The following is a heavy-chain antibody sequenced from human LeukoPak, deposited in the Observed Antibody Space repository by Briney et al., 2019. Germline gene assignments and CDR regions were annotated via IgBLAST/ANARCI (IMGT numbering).Heavy chain of an antibody. CDR3: AKAHDFWSGYYGSGWFDP. CDR2: ISGSGGST. CDR1: GFTFSSYA. Sequence: GGFLRLSCAASGFTFSSYAMSWVRQAPGKGLEWVSAISGSGGSTYYADSVKGRFTISRDNSKNTLYLQMNSLRAEDTAIYYCAKAHDFWSGYYGSGWFDPWGQGTLVTVSS. D-gene: IGHD3-3*01. V-gene: IGHV3-23*01. J-gene: IGHJ5*02.